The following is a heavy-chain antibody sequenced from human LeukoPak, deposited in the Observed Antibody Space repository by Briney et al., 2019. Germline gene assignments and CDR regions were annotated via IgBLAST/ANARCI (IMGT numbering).Heavy chain of an antibody. CDR2: INHSGST. D-gene: IGHD4-17*01. J-gene: IGHJ1*01. CDR3: ARGGRDYGDYPPFQH. V-gene: IGHV4-34*01. Sequence: SETLSLTCAVSGGSFSGYYWSWIRQPPGKGLEWIGEINHSGSTNYNPSLKSRVTISVDTSKNQFSLKLSSVTAADTAVYYCARGGRDYGDYPPFQHWGQGTLVTVSS. CDR1: GGSFSGYY.